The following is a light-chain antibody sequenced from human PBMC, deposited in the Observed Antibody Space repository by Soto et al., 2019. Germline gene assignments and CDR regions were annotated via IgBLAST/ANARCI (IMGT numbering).Light chain of an antibody. CDR3: QQYNSYPCT. J-gene: IGKJ1*01. Sequence: DIQMTQSPFTLSASVGHRVTISCRSSQSIGSWLAWFQQKPGKAPKLLIYKASSLEIGVPSRFSGSGSGTEFTLTISSLQPDDFATYYCQQYNSYPCTFGQGTKVEIK. CDR1: QSIGSW. CDR2: KAS. V-gene: IGKV1-5*03.